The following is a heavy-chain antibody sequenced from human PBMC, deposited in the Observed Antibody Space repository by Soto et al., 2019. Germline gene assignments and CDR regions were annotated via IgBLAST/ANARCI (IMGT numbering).Heavy chain of an antibody. D-gene: IGHD3-10*01. CDR1: GFTFSSYA. CDR2: ISSNGGST. Sequence: EVQLVESGGGLVQPGGSLRLSCAASGFTFSSYAMHWVRQAPGKGLEYVSAISSNGGSTYYANSVKGRFTISRDDSKNTLYLQMGSLRAEDMAVYYCARAGRAGYYFDYWGQGTLVTVSP. V-gene: IGHV3-64*01. J-gene: IGHJ4*02. CDR3: ARAGRAGYYFDY.